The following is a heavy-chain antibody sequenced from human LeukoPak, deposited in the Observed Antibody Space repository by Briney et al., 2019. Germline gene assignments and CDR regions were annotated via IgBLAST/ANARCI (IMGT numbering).Heavy chain of an antibody. CDR2: MNPYSTNT. D-gene: IGHD2/OR15-2a*01. V-gene: IGHV1-8*01. CDR3: ARATRGDLLSEF. J-gene: IGHJ4*02. Sequence: ASVKVSCKTSGYTFANYDIIWVRQAPGRGLEWMGWMNPYSTNTGYARQFQGRLSMTRDISITTAYMELSSLRSEDTAVYYCARATRGDLLSEFWGQGSLITVSS. CDR1: GYTFANYD.